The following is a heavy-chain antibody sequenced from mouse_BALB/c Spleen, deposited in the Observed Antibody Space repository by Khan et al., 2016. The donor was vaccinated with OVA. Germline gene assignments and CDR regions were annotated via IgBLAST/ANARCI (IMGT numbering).Heavy chain of an antibody. V-gene: IGHV1-52*01. CDR3: ARNPFAY. CDR1: GYTFTSYW. CDR2: IDPYDSET. J-gene: IGHJ3*01. Sequence: VKLMESGAELVRPGASVKLSCEASGYTFTSYWMNWVKQSPEQGLEWIGRIDPYDSETHYNQNFKDKAILTVDKSSSTAYMQLSSLTSEDSAGYFCARNPFAYWGQGTLVTVSA.